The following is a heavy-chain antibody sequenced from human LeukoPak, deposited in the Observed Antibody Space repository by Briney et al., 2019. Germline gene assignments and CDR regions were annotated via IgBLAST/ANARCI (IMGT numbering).Heavy chain of an antibody. CDR2: INPSGGST. Sequence: ASVKVSCKASGYTFTSYYMHWVRQAPGQGLESMGIINPSGGSTSYAQKFQGRVTKTRDTSTSTVYMELSSLRSEDTAVYYCARAYIAAAGTSAFDIWGQGTMVTVSS. D-gene: IGHD6-13*01. CDR3: ARAYIAAAGTSAFDI. CDR1: GYTFTSYY. J-gene: IGHJ3*02. V-gene: IGHV1-46*01.